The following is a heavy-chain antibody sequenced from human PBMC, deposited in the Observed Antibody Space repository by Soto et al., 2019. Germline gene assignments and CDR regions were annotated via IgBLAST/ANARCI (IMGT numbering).Heavy chain of an antibody. D-gene: IGHD4-17*01. CDR3: AKSGGGDYGLFDY. CDR1: GFTFSSYG. J-gene: IGHJ4*02. CDR2: ISYDGSNK. V-gene: IGHV3-30*18. Sequence: ESGGGVVQPGRSLRLSCAASGFTFSSYGMHWVRQAPGKGLEWVAVISYDGSNKYYADSVKGRFTISRDNSKNTLYLQMNSLRAEDTAVYYCAKSGGGDYGLFDYWGQGTLVTVSS.